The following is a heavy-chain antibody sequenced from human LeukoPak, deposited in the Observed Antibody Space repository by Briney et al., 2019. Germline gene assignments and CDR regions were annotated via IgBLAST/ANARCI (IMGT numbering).Heavy chain of an antibody. CDR1: GFTFSSYA. V-gene: IGHV3-30*04. CDR2: ISYVESDE. D-gene: IGHD3-16*01. J-gene: IGHJ6*02. CDR3: AGGGVTTPTPYYYYYGMDV. Sequence: GRSLRLSCAASGFTFSSYAMHWVRQAPGKGLEWVAIISYVESDEYYADSVKGRFTISRDNSKNTLYLQMNSLRAEDTAVYYCAGGGVTTPTPYYYYYGMDVWGQGTTVTVSS.